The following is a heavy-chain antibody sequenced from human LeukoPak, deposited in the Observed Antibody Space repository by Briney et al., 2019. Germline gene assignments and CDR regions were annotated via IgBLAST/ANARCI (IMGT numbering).Heavy chain of an antibody. D-gene: IGHD3-10*01. CDR2: IHYSGST. CDR1: GASISGYY. V-gene: IGHV4-59*08. J-gene: IGHJ6*02. CDR3: ARHGNYGNYFYYGMDV. Sequence: IPSETMSLTCTVSGASISGYYWSWIRQPPGKGLEWIGYIHYSGSTNYNPYLKNRVTISVDTSKNEFSLKLSSGTAADTAVYYCARHGNYGNYFYYGMDVWGQGTTVTVSS.